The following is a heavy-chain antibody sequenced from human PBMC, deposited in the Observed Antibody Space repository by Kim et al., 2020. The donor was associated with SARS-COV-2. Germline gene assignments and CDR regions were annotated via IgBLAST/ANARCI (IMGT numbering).Heavy chain of an antibody. D-gene: IGHD3-10*01. CDR1: GYTFTSYG. J-gene: IGHJ5*02. Sequence: ASVKVSCKASGYTFTSYGISWVRQAPGQGLEWMGWISAYNGNTNYAQKLQGRVTMTTDTSTSTAYMELRSLRSDDTAVYYCARLIMVRGVIIRWFDPWGQGTLVTVSS. CDR2: ISAYNGNT. V-gene: IGHV1-18*01. CDR3: ARLIMVRGVIIRWFDP.